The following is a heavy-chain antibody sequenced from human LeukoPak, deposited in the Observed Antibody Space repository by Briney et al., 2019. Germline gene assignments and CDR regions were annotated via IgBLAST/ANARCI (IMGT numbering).Heavy chain of an antibody. J-gene: IGHJ4*02. CDR1: GGSISSYY. Sequence: PSETLSLTCTVSGGSISSYYWSWIRQPPGKGLEWIGEINHSGSTNYSPSLKSRVTVSLDTSKNQFSLKLRSVTAADTAVYYCARAPGAALDWGQGTLVTVSS. CDR3: ARAPGAALD. CDR2: INHSGST. V-gene: IGHV4-34*01. D-gene: IGHD2-15*01.